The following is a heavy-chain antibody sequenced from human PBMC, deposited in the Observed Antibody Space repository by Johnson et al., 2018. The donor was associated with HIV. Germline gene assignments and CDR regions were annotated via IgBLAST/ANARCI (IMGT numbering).Heavy chain of an antibody. D-gene: IGHD6-13*01. Sequence: VQLVESGGGLVQPGGSLRLSCGASGFTFSDHWMQWVRQAPGKGLVWVSRINGDGSRTSYADSVKGRFTIARDNAKNTLFLQMNSLRAEDTAVYYCASKAAGTMHAFDIWGQGTMVTVSS. CDR1: GFTFSDHW. CDR2: INGDGSRT. V-gene: IGHV3-74*02. J-gene: IGHJ3*02. CDR3: ASKAAGTMHAFDI.